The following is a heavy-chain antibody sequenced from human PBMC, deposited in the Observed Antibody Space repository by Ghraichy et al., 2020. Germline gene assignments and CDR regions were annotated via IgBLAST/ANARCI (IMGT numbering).Heavy chain of an antibody. CDR1: GGSISSSSYY. Sequence: SETLSLTCTVSGGSISSSSYYWGWIRQPPGKGLEWIGSIYYSGSTYYNPSLKSRVTISVDTSKNQFSLKLSSVTAADTAVYYCARHGEMATMQHYFDYWGQGTLVTVSS. D-gene: IGHD5-24*01. CDR3: ARHGEMATMQHYFDY. CDR2: IYYSGST. J-gene: IGHJ4*02. V-gene: IGHV4-39*01.